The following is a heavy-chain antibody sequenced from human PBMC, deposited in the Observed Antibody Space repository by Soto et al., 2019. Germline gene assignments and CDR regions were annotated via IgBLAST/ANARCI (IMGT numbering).Heavy chain of an antibody. CDR3: ARAIVVVPAATYYYCYGMDV. D-gene: IGHD2-2*01. V-gene: IGHV1-8*01. CDR2: MNPNSGNT. Sequence: ASVKVSFKASGYTFTSYYINWVRQATGQGLEWMGWMNPNSGNTGYAQKFQGRVTMTRNTSISTAYMELSSLRSEDTAVYYCARAIVVVPAATYYYCYGMDVWGQGTTVTVSS. CDR1: GYTFTSYY. J-gene: IGHJ6*02.